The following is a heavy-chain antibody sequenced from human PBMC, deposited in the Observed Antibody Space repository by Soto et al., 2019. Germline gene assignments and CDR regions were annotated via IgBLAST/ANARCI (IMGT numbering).Heavy chain of an antibody. Sequence: QVQLVQSGAEVKKPGSSVKVSCKASGGTFSSYTISWVRQAPGQGLEWMGRIIPILGIANYAQKFQGRVTITADXXTXTXXMELSSLRSEDTAVYYCARDRIGSSWYEVDDAFDIWGQGTMVTVSS. CDR2: IIPILGIA. J-gene: IGHJ3*02. CDR1: GGTFSSYT. D-gene: IGHD6-13*01. CDR3: ARDRIGSSWYEVDDAFDI. V-gene: IGHV1-69*08.